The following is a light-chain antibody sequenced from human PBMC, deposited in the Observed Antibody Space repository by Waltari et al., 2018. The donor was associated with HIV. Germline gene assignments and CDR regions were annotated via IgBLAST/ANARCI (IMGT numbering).Light chain of an antibody. CDR3: QSYDSSLSVWV. J-gene: IGLJ3*02. V-gene: IGLV1-40*01. CDR2: GNS. CDR1: SSNIGAGYD. Sequence: QSVLTQPPSVSGAPGQRVTISCTGSSSNIGAGYDVHWYQQIPGTAPKLLIYGNSQRPSWVPYPFSGSKSGTSASLAITGLQAEDEADYCCQSYDSSLSVWVFGGGTKLTVL.